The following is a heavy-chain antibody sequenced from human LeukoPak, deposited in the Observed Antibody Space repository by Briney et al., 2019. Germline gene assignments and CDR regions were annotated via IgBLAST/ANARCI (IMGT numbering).Heavy chain of an antibody. D-gene: IGHD3-10*01. CDR3: ARRPWNSGIYNNYYVMDI. CDR2: VYPGNFDT. V-gene: IGHV5-51*01. Sequence: GESLKISCKGSGYSFTNYWSAWVRQMPGKGLEWMGIVYPGNFDTRYSPSFQGQVTIAADESISTAYLQWSSLKASDTAMYFSARRPWNSGIYNNYYVMDIWGQGTTATVSS. J-gene: IGHJ6*02. CDR1: GYSFTNYW.